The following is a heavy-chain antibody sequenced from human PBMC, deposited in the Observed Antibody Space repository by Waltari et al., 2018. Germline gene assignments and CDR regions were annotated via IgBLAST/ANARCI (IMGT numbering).Heavy chain of an antibody. J-gene: IGHJ5*02. CDR1: GYTLTELS. CDR3: ATGRGCSGGSCYHNWFDP. CDR2: FDPEDGET. V-gene: IGHV1-24*01. D-gene: IGHD2-15*01. Sequence: QVQLVQSGAEVKKPGASVKVSCKVSGYTLTELSMHWVRQAPGKGPEWMGGFDPEDGETIYAQKFQGRVTMTEDTSTDTAYMELSSLRSEDTAVYYCATGRGCSGGSCYHNWFDPWGQGTLVTVSS.